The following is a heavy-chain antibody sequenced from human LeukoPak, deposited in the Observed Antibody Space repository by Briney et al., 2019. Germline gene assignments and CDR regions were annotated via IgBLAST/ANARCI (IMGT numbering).Heavy chain of an antibody. D-gene: IGHD3-22*01. Sequence: ASVKVSCKASGYTFTSYYMHWVRQAPGQGLERMGIINPSGGSTSYAQKFQGRVTMTRDTSTSTVYMELSSLRSEDTAVYYCARGQDYYDSSGYSKSPYYFDYWGQGTLVTVSS. J-gene: IGHJ4*02. CDR1: GYTFTSYY. CDR3: ARGQDYYDSSGYSKSPYYFDY. CDR2: INPSGGST. V-gene: IGHV1-46*01.